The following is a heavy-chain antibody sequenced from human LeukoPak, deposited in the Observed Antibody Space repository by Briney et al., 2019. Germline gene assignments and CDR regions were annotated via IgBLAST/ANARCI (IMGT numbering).Heavy chain of an antibody. V-gene: IGHV1-69*05. D-gene: IGHD6-6*01. Sequence: SVKVSCKASGGTFSSYAISWVRQAPGQGLEWMGGIIPIFGTANYAQKFQGRVTITTDESTGTAYMELSSLRSEDTAVYYCARGAARLDAFDIWGQGTMVTVSS. CDR3: ARGAARLDAFDI. CDR2: IIPIFGTA. CDR1: GGTFSSYA. J-gene: IGHJ3*02.